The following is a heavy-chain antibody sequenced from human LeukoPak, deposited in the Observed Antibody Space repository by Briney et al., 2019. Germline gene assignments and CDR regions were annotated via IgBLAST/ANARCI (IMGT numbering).Heavy chain of an antibody. V-gene: IGHV3-43*02. J-gene: IGHJ4*02. CDR3: AIAYESGSFYRAFAY. Sequence: GGSLRLSCAASGFNVAAYAMYWVRQPPGKSLEWVSLISGDSDNKYSAASVKGRFAISRDNSKNSLYLQMNSLTTRDTALYYCAIAYESGSFYRAFAYWGQGALVTVSS. CDR1: GFNVAAYA. CDR2: ISGDSDNK. D-gene: IGHD3-10*01.